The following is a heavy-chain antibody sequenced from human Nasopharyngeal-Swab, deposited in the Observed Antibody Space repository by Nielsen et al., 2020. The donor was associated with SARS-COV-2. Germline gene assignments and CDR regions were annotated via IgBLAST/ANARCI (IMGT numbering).Heavy chain of an antibody. CDR3: AREGENLLVPAAMVVWDYYYYGMDV. CDR2: ISAYNGNT. CDR1: GYTFTSYG. V-gene: IGHV1-18*01. Sequence: ASVKVSCKASGYTFTSYGISWVRQAPGQGLEWMGWISAYNGNTNYAQKLQGRVTMTTDTSTSTASMELRSLRSDDTAVYYCAREGENLLVPAAMVVWDYYYYGMDVWGQGTTVTVSS. D-gene: IGHD2-2*01. J-gene: IGHJ6*02.